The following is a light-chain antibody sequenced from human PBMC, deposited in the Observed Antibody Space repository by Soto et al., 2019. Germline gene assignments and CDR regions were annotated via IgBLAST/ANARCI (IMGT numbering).Light chain of an antibody. CDR1: QGIGND. Sequence: AIQMTQSPSSLSASVEDRVTITCRASQGIGNDLGWYQQKPGKAPMLLIYAASSLQSGVPSRFSGSGSGTDSTLTISSLQPEDFATYYCLQDYNYPLTFGQGTKVEIK. CDR2: AAS. CDR3: LQDYNYPLT. J-gene: IGKJ1*01. V-gene: IGKV1-6*01.